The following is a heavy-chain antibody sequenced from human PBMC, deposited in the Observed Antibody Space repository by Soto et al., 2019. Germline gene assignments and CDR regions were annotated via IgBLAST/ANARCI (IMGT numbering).Heavy chain of an antibody. D-gene: IGHD3-10*01. CDR2: IYYSGST. V-gene: IGHV4-30-4*01. Sequence: QVQLQESGPGLVKPSQTLSLTCTVSGGSISSGDYYWSWIRQPPGKGLEWIGYIYYSGSTYYNPSLKSRVTLSADTSKNQFSLKLSSVTAADTAVYYCARDRRESSKRTSFSYYFGMDVWGQGTTVTGSS. CDR3: ARDRRESSKRTSFSYYFGMDV. J-gene: IGHJ6*02. CDR1: GGSISSGDYY.